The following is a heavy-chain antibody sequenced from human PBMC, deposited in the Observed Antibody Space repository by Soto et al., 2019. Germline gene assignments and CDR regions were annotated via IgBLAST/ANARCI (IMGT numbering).Heavy chain of an antibody. V-gene: IGHV3-23*01. D-gene: IGHD1-26*01. CDR2: ISGSGGST. J-gene: IGHJ4*02. CDR1: GFTFSSYA. Sequence: EVQLLESGGGLVQPGGSLRLSCAASGFTFSSYAMSWVRQAPGKGLEWVSAISGSGGSTYYADSVKGRFTISRDNSKNTLYLQMNSLRAEDTAVYYCAKDRRGLRIVGATTGFDYWGQGTLVTVSS. CDR3: AKDRRGLRIVGATTGFDY.